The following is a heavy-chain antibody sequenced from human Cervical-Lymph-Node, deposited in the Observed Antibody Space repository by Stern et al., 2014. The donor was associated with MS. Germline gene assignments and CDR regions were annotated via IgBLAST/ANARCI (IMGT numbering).Heavy chain of an antibody. CDR1: GFTFSSFG. Sequence: VQLVESGGGVVQPGKSLRLSCAASGFTFSSFGRRWVRQAPGKGLELVAVVWYDGTSRYYGDSVKGRFTISRDNSKNTLYLHMNTLRAEDTAVYYCARETYQFFDYWGQGTPVTVSS. J-gene: IGHJ4*02. D-gene: IGHD2-21*01. CDR2: VWYDGTSR. CDR3: ARETYQFFDY. V-gene: IGHV3-33*01.